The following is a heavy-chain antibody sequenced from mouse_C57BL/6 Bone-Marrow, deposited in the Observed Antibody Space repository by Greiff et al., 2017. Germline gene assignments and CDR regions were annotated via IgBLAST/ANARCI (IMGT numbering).Heavy chain of an antibody. V-gene: IGHV1-64*01. D-gene: IGHD2-3*01. CDR3: ARERGWLLSYAMDY. Sequence: QVQLQQPGAELVKPGASVKLSCKASGYTFTSYWMHWVKQRPGQGLEWIGMIHPNSGSTNYNEKFKSKATLTVDKSSSTDYMQLSSLTSEDSAVYYCARERGWLLSYAMDYWGQGTSGTVAS. CDR1: GYTFTSYW. CDR2: IHPNSGST. J-gene: IGHJ4*01.